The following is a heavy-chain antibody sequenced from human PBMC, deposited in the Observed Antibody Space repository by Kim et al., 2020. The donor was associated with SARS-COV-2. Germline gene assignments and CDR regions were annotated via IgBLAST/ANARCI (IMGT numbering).Heavy chain of an antibody. CDR2: IWYDGSNK. CDR3: AKDSSSWYYYYYYGMDV. Sequence: GGSLRLSCAASGFTFSSYAMHWVRQAPGKGLEWVAVIWYDGSNKYYADSVKGRFTISRDNSKNTLYLQMNSLRAEDTAVYYCAKDSSSWYYYYYYGMDVWGQGTTVTVSS. D-gene: IGHD6-13*01. CDR1: GFTFSSYA. V-gene: IGHV3-33*06. J-gene: IGHJ6*02.